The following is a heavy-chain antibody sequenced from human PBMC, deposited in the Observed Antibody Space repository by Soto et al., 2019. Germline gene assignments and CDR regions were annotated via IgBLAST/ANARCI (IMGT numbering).Heavy chain of an antibody. CDR3: ARTRYSYGGISDY. CDR1: GGSLTSSNYY. Sequence: SETLSLTCTVSGGSLTSSNYYWAWIRQPPGKGLEWIGSIYYSGNTYYNSSLKSRITISVDTSKNQFSLNLISVTAADMAVYYCARTRYSYGGISDYWGQGTLVTVSS. D-gene: IGHD5-18*01. V-gene: IGHV4-39*01. J-gene: IGHJ4*02. CDR2: IYYSGNT.